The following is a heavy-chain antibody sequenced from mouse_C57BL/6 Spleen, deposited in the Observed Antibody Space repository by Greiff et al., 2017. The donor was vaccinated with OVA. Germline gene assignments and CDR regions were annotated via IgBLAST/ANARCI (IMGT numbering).Heavy chain of an antibody. CDR2: IYPRSGNT. CDR3: ARESGTTPWFAY. D-gene: IGHD1-1*01. J-gene: IGHJ3*01. V-gene: IGHV1-81*01. CDR1: GYTFTSYG. Sequence: QVQLKQSGAELARPGASVKLSCKASGYTFTSYGISWVKQRTGQGLEWIGEIYPRSGNTYYNEKFKGKATLTADKSSSTAYMELRSLTSEDSAVYVCARESGTTPWFAYWGQGTLVTVSA.